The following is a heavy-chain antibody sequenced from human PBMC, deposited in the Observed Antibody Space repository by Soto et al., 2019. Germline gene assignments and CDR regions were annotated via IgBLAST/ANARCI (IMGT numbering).Heavy chain of an antibody. D-gene: IGHD3-10*01. CDR2: IYSGGYT. Sequence: VQLVESGGGLIQPGGSLRLSCAVSGFTVSNNYMSWVRQAPGKGLEGVSVIYSGGYTAYGDSVKGRFTISRDNSKNPPSLKMNSPGAEHPAFFYWATHPGGGGYWGQGTLVTVSS. V-gene: IGHV3-53*01. CDR1: GFTVSNNY. CDR3: ATHPGGGGY. J-gene: IGHJ4*02.